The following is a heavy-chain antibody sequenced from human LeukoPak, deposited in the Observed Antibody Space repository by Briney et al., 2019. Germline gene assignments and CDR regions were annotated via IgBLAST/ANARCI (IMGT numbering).Heavy chain of an antibody. Sequence: PSETLSLTYAVYGGSFSGYYWSWIRQPPGKGLEWIGEINHSGSTNYNPSLKSRVTISVDTSKNQFSLKLSSVTAADTAVYYCATLGPVLRYFDWLPYNFDYWGQGTLVTVSS. D-gene: IGHD3-9*01. CDR1: GGSFSGYY. CDR2: INHSGST. CDR3: ATLGPVLRYFDWLPYNFDY. J-gene: IGHJ4*02. V-gene: IGHV4-34*01.